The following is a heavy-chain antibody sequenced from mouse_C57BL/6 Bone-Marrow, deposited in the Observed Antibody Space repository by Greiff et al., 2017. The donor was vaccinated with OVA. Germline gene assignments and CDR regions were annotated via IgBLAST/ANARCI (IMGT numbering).Heavy chain of an antibody. CDR3: ASFYYGSSYGYFDV. J-gene: IGHJ1*03. Sequence: EVMLVESGGDLVKPGGSLKLSCAASGFTFSSYGMSWVRQTPDKRLEWVATISSGGSYTYYPDSVKGRFTISRDNAKNTLYLQMSSPTSEDTAMYYCASFYYGSSYGYFDVWGTGTTVTVSS. V-gene: IGHV5-6*01. D-gene: IGHD1-1*01. CDR1: GFTFSSYG. CDR2: ISSGGSYT.